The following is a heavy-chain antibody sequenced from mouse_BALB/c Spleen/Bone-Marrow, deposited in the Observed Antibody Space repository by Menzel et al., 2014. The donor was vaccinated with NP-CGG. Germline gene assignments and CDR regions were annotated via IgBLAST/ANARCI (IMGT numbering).Heavy chain of an antibody. D-gene: IGHD2-12*01. Sequence: VMLVESGPGLVAPSQSLSITCTVSGFSLTGYGVSWVRQPPGKGLEWLGVIWGDGSTNYHSALISRLSINKDNSKSQVLLKLNSLQTDDTATYYCAKEGRSRSTIITTFADWGQGTLVTVSA. J-gene: IGHJ3*01. CDR2: IWGDGST. CDR3: AKEGRSRSTIITTFAD. V-gene: IGHV2-3*01. CDR1: GFSLTGYG.